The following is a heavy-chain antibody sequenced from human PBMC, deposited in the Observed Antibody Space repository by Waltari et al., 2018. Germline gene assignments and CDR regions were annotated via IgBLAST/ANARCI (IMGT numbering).Heavy chain of an antibody. CDR2: ISSRGRIT. CDR1: GFTFSTYE. V-gene: IGHV3-48*03. CDR3: ARDFGEFSYHYGMDV. D-gene: IGHD3-10*01. J-gene: IGHJ6*02. Sequence: EVQLVESGGGLVQPGGSLRLSCAASGFTFSTYEMNWVRQAPGKGLEWVSYISSRGRITYYADSLKGRFTISRDNAKNSLYLQMNSLRAEDTAVYYCARDFGEFSYHYGMDVWGQGTTVTVSS.